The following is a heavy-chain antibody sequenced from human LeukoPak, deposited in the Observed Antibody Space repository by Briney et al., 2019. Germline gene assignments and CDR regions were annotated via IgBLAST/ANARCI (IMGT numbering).Heavy chain of an antibody. CDR2: IYSGGST. CDR3: AREYTDSFDY. V-gene: IGHV3-53*01. Sequence: QTGGSLRLSCAASGFTFSSYAMSWVRQAPGKGLEWVSVIYSGGSTYYADSVKGRFTISRDNSKNTLYLQMNSLRAEDTAVYYCAREYTDSFDYWGQGTLVTVSS. D-gene: IGHD5-18*01. CDR1: GFTFSSYA. J-gene: IGHJ4*02.